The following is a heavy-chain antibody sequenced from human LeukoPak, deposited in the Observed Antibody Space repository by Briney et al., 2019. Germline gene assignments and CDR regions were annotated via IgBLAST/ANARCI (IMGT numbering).Heavy chain of an antibody. J-gene: IGHJ4*02. Sequence: GGSLRLSCAASGFTFSSYAMSWVRQAPGKGLEWVSAISGSGGSTYYADSVKGRIAISRDNSKNTLYLQMNSLRAEDTAVYYCAKSVTKDYDFWSGYYRSYFDYWGQGTLVTVSS. CDR3: AKSVTKDYDFWSGYYRSYFDY. V-gene: IGHV3-23*01. CDR1: GFTFSSYA. CDR2: ISGSGGST. D-gene: IGHD3-3*01.